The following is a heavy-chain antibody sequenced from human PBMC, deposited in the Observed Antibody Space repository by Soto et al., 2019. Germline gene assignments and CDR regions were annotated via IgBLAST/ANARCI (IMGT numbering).Heavy chain of an antibody. D-gene: IGHD3-16*02. V-gene: IGHV3-64D*06. CDR1: GFTFSSYA. CDR3: VKGRLRLGESSLGTSPEFDY. Sequence: GGALRLSCSASGFTFSSYAMHWVRQAPGKGLEYVSAISSNGGSTYYADSVKGRFTISRDNSKNTLYLQMSSLRAEDTAVYYCVKGRLRLGESSLGTSPEFDYWGQGTLVTVSS. CDR2: ISSNGGST. J-gene: IGHJ4*02.